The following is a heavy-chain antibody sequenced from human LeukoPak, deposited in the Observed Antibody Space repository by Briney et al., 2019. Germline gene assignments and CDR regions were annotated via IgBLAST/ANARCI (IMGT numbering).Heavy chain of an antibody. V-gene: IGHV5-10-1*01. Sequence: GESLKISCKGSRSSFTNSWIRWVRQMPGKGLEWMGRIDPSDSSTNYSPSFQGHVTMSADKSTSTVYLQWSSLKASDTAMHYCTRSLTTTVTTRFDPWGQGTLVTVSS. CDR2: IDPSDSST. CDR3: TRSLTTTVTTRFDP. J-gene: IGHJ5*02. CDR1: RSSFTNSW. D-gene: IGHD4-17*01.